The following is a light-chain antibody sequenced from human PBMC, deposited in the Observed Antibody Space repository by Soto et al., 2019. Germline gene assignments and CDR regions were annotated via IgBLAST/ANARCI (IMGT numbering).Light chain of an antibody. J-gene: IGKJ1*01. CDR2: KAS. CDR3: QQYDSYSAT. CDR1: QSISSW. V-gene: IGKV1-5*03. Sequence: DIQMTQSPSTLSASLGDRVTITCRASQSISSWVAWYQQKPGKAPKLLIYKASTLESGVSSRFTGSGSGTEFTLTINSMQPDDFATYYCQQYDSYSATFGQGTKV.